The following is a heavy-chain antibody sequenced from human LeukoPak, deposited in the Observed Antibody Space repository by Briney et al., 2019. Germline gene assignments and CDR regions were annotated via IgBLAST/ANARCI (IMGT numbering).Heavy chain of an antibody. CDR3: AKEIFSGLLYIDY. V-gene: IGHV3-23*01. J-gene: IGHJ4*02. CDR2: ITDAVGST. Sequence: GGSLRLSCAASGFTFSSSSISWVRQAPGKGLEWVSAITDAVGSTHYADSVKGRFTISSDNSKNTVYLQMDSLRPEDMAVYYCAKEIFSGLLYIDYWGQGTLVTVSS. CDR1: GFTFSSSS. D-gene: IGHD5-12*01.